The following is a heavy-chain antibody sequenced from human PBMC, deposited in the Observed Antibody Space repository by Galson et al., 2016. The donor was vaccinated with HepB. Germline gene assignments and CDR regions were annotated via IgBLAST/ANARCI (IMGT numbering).Heavy chain of an antibody. D-gene: IGHD1-26*01. CDR3: AAAVGTTEGTAFDI. V-gene: IGHV3-15*01. CDR2: IKSKTYGGTA. CDR1: GFTFTNAW. J-gene: IGHJ3*02. Sequence: SLRLSCAASGFTFTNAWMNWVRQAPGKGLEWVGRIKSKTYGGTADYVAPVKGRFTISRDASKNMLHLQMVSLKTEDTAVYYCAAAVGTTEGTAFDIWGQGTMVTVS.